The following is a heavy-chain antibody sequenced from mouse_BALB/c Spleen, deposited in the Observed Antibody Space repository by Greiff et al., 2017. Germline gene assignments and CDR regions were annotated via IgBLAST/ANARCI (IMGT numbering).Heavy chain of an antibody. V-gene: IGHV7-3*02. J-gene: IGHJ1*01. CDR3: ARGYGSSYGWYFDV. CDR1: GFTFTDYY. D-gene: IGHD1-1*01. Sequence: EVMLVESGGGLVQPGGSLRLSCATSGFTFTDYYMSWVRQPPGKALEWLGFIRNKANGYTTEYSASVKGRFTISRDNSQSILYLQMNTLRAEDSATYYCARGYGSSYGWYFDVWGAGTTVTVSS. CDR2: IRNKANGYTT.